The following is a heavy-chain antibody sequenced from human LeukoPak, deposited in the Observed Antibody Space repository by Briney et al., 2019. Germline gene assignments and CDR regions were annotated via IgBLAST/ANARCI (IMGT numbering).Heavy chain of an antibody. CDR2: TNTDGSAT. Sequence: PGGPLRLSCAASGFTFRSYWMHWVRQAPGKGLIWVSCTNTDGSATRYADSVKGRFTISRDNAKNTLYLQMDSLRAEDTAVYYCVRDRSSTTWYDAFDIWGQGTMVTVSS. D-gene: IGHD2-2*01. J-gene: IGHJ3*02. CDR3: VRDRSSTTWYDAFDI. CDR1: GFTFRSYW. V-gene: IGHV3-74*01.